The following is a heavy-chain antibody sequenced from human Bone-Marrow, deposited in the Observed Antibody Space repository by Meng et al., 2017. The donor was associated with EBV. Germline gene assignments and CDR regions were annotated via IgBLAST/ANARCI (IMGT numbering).Heavy chain of an antibody. Sequence: SRGALVQPGGSMGLSCAASGFSFRRYWMHWVRQAPGKGLVWISRTNEDGRTTSYADSVKGRFTISRDNTKNTLYLQMNSLRAEDTARYFCSRDLAGAYDDWGQGTLVTVSS. D-gene: IGHD2-21*01. CDR2: TNEDGRTT. J-gene: IGHJ4*02. V-gene: IGHV3-74*01. CDR1: GFSFRRYW. CDR3: SRDLAGAYDD.